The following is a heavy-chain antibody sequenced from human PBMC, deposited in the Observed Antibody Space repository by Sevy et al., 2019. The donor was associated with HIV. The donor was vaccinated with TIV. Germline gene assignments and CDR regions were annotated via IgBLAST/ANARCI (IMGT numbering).Heavy chain of an antibody. Sequence: SETLSLTCTVSGGSVGNDDYYWSWIRQPPGKGLEWIGYIFYSGSTYYNPSLKSRGSISVDTSKNHFSLRLRSVTAADTAVYYCARGVASSSAYKFDYWGPGTLVTVSS. CDR2: IFYSGST. CDR3: ARGVASSSAYKFDY. CDR1: GGSVGNDDYY. D-gene: IGHD1-1*01. V-gene: IGHV4-30-4*01. J-gene: IGHJ4*02.